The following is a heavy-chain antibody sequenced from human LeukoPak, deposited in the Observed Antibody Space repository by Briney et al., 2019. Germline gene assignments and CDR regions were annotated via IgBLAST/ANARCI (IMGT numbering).Heavy chain of an antibody. CDR3: AKVVTSGSYYYFDF. CDR2: MRNSGSDT. V-gene: IGHV3-23*01. CDR1: GFTFSSYT. Sequence: GGSLRLSCAASGFTFSSYTMSWVRQAPGKGLEWVSAMRNSGSDTYYPDSVRGRFTISRDNSKNTLSLQMNSLRAEDTAIYYCAKVVTSGSYYYFDFWGQGTLVTVSS. D-gene: IGHD1-26*01. J-gene: IGHJ4*02.